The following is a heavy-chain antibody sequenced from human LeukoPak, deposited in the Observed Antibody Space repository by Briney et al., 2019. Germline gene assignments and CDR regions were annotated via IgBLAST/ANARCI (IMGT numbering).Heavy chain of an antibody. CDR2: ISSSSSYI. J-gene: IGHJ4*02. CDR1: GFTFSSYS. D-gene: IGHD3-10*01. V-gene: IGHV3-21*01. CDR3: ARDLVTRKWFGADY. Sequence: GGSLRLSCAASGFTFSSYSMNWVRQAPGKGLEWVSSISSSSSYIYYADSVKGRLTISRDNAKNSLYLQMNSLRAEDTAVYYCARDLVTRKWFGADYWGQGTLVTVSS.